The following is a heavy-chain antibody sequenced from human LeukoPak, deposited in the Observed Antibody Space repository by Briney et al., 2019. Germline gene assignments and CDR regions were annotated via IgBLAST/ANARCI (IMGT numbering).Heavy chain of an antibody. CDR2: IIPIFGTA. Sequence: GASVKVSCKASGYTFTSYGISWVRQAPGQGLEWMGGIIPIFGTANYAQKFQGRVTITTDESTSTAYMELSSLRSEDTAVYYCARVSDFWSGYLDYWGQGTLVTVSS. J-gene: IGHJ4*02. CDR3: ARVSDFWSGYLDY. CDR1: GYTFTSYG. V-gene: IGHV1-69*05. D-gene: IGHD3-3*01.